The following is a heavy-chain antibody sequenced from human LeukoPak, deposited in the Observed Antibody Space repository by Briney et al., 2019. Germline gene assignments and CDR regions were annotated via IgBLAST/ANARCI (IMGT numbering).Heavy chain of an antibody. V-gene: IGHV3-23*01. CDR2: ISGSADST. J-gene: IGHJ4*02. CDR1: GFTFSSYE. CDR3: AKDWDIVEVPAACFDY. Sequence: GGSLRLSCAASGFTFSSYEMNWVRQAPGKGLEWVSAISGSADSTNYADSVKGRFTISRDNSKNTLYLQMNSLRAEDTAVYYCAKDWDIVEVPAACFDYWGQGTLVTVSS. D-gene: IGHD2-2*01.